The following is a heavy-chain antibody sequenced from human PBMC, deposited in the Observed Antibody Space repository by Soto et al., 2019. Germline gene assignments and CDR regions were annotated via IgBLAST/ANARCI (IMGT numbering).Heavy chain of an antibody. J-gene: IGHJ4*02. CDR3: ANARFRDRSMFLLDY. CDR1: GFTFSSYA. D-gene: IGHD3-10*02. V-gene: IGHV3-23*01. Sequence: EVQLLESGGGLVQPGGSLRLSCAASGFTFSSYAMSWVRQAPGKGLEWVSAISGSGGSTYYADSVKGWFTISRDNSXXMLYLQMNSLRAEDTAVYYCANARFRDRSMFLLDYWGQGTLVTVSS. CDR2: ISGSGGST.